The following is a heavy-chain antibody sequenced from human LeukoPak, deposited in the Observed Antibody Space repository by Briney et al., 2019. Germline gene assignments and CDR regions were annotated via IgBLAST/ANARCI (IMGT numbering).Heavy chain of an antibody. D-gene: IGHD2/OR15-2a*01. V-gene: IGHV3-23*01. CDR1: GFTFSTHA. J-gene: IGHJ4*02. CDR2: ISENGDNT. CDR3: AKRSANIWYFDY. Sequence: PGRSLRLSCAASGFTFSTHAMSWVRQAPGKGLEWVSAISENGDNTYYAGSVKGRFTISRDNSKNTLYLQMNSLRAEDTAIYYCAKRSANIWYFDYWGPGTLVPVSS.